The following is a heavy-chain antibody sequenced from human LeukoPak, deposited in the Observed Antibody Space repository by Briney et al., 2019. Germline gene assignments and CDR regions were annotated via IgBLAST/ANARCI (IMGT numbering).Heavy chain of an antibody. CDR3: AGGKCNSISCYEFDD. V-gene: IGHV1-2*02. Sequence: GSVKVSCKASGYTFTGYYMHWMRQAPGQGLEWMGWINPNSGGTNYAQKFQGRVTMSSDTSISAAYMELSRLSSDDTAVYYCAGGKCNSISCYEFDDWGQGTLVTVSS. J-gene: IGHJ4*02. CDR2: INPNSGGT. CDR1: GYTFTGYY. D-gene: IGHD2-2*01.